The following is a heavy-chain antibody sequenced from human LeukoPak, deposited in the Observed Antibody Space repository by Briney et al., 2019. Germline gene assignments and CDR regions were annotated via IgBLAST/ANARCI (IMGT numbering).Heavy chain of an antibody. D-gene: IGHD6-13*01. J-gene: IGHJ5*02. V-gene: IGHV4-39*07. CDR3: ARGIYWFDP. CDR1: GGSVSSSSYY. CDR2: IYYSGST. Sequence: PSETLSLTCTVSGGSVSSSSYYWGWIRQPPGKGLEWIGSIYYSGSTYYNPSLKSRVSISVDTSKNQFSLKLNSLTAADTAVYYCARGIYWFDPWGQGTLVTVSS.